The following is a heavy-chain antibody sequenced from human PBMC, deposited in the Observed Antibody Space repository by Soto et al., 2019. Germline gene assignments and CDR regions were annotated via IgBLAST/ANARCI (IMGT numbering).Heavy chain of an antibody. J-gene: IGHJ4*01. CDR2: IFHSGNA. D-gene: IGHD2-15*01. V-gene: IGHV4-59*01. CDR3: ARAHAPTLPFDY. CDR1: GGSMRNVY. Sequence: ETLSLTCTVSGGSMRNVYWSWIRQPPGKRLEWIGFIFHSGNAKYNPSLKSRVTISIDTSKSQFSLSLHSVTAADTAVYFCARAHAPTLPFDYWGLGTLVTVSS.